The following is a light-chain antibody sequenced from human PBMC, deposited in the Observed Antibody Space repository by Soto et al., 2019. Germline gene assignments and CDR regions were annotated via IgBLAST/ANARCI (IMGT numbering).Light chain of an antibody. CDR3: AAWDDSLSAWV. CDR1: SSNIGSNT. J-gene: IGLJ3*02. CDR2: RNN. V-gene: IGLV1-44*01. Sequence: QAVLTQPPSASGTPGQRVAISCSGSSSNIGSNTVNWYQQLPGTAPKLLIYRNNLRPSGVPDRFSGSKSGTSASLAISGLQSEDEADYYCAAWDDSLSAWVFGGGTKVTVL.